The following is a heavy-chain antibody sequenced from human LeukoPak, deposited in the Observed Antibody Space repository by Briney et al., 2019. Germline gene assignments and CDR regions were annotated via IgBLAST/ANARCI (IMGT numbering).Heavy chain of an antibody. D-gene: IGHD4-11*01. Sequence: PSETLSLTCTDSGGSISSGDYYWSWIRQPPGKGLEWIGYIYYSGSTYYNPSLKSRVTISVDTSKNQFSLRLSSVTAADTAVYYCARVARTTPPYYFDYWGQGTLVTVSS. V-gene: IGHV4-30-4*01. CDR3: ARVARTTPPYYFDY. J-gene: IGHJ4*02. CDR2: IYYSGST. CDR1: GGSISSGDYY.